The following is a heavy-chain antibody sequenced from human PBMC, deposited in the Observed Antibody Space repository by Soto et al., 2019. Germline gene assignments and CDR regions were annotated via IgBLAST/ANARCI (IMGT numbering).Heavy chain of an antibody. CDR2: IKSKTDGGTT. CDR1: GFTFSKAW. J-gene: IGHJ6*02. Sequence: PGGSLKISFAAPGFTFSKAWINWVRPGPGEGLEWVGRIKSKTDGGTTDYAAPVKGRFTISRDDSKNTLYLQMNSLKTEDTAVYYCTTLSITIFGVVLMDVWGQGTTVTSP. V-gene: IGHV3-15*07. CDR3: TTLSITIFGVVLMDV. D-gene: IGHD3-3*01.